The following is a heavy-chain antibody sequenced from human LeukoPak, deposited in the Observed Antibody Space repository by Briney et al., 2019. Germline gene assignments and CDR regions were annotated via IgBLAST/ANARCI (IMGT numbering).Heavy chain of an antibody. CDR3: AKDGALSTSWYFYCDY. D-gene: IGHD2-2*01. V-gene: IGHV3-23*01. CDR2: ITDSGDTT. J-gene: IGHJ4*02. CDR1: GFTFSSFA. Sequence: GGSLRLSCAASGFTFSSFAMSWFRQAPGKGLEWVSTITDSGDTTYSADSVKGRFTISRDNSKNTLYLQMNSLRAEDTAVYYCAKDGALSTSWYFYCDYWGQGTLVTVSS.